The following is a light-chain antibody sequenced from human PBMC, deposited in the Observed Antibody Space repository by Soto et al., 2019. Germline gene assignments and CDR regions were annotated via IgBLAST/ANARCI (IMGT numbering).Light chain of an antibody. CDR2: GAS. V-gene: IGKV3-20*01. CDR1: HISSSL. J-gene: IGKJ5*01. CDR3: QQYDNSPIT. Sequence: PGQRASLSCGGASHISSSLLAWYQQKPGQAPRLLIYGASSRATGIPARFSGTGSETDFTLTISRLEPEDFAVYYCQQYDNSPITFGQGTRLEIK.